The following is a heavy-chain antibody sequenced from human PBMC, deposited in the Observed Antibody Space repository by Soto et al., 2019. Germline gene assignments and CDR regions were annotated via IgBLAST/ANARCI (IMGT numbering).Heavy chain of an antibody. J-gene: IGHJ3*02. CDR2: ISYDGSNK. D-gene: IGHD3-3*01. V-gene: IGHV3-30*03. CDR1: GFTFSSYG. Sequence: QVQLVESGGGVVQPGRSLRLSCAASGFTFSSYGMHWVRQAPGKGLEWVAVISYDGSNKYYADSVKGRFTISRDNSKNTLYLQMNSLRAEDTAVYYCASLMEWPDAFDIWGQGTMVTVSS. CDR3: ASLMEWPDAFDI.